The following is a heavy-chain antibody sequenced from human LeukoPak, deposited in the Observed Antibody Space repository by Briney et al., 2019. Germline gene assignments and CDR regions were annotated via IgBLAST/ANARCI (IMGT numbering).Heavy chain of an antibody. Sequence: SETLSLTCTVSGGSVRRGNYYWTWIRQPAGSGLEWIGRIYTSGSTNYNPSLKSRVTISVDTSKNQFSLKLSSVTAADTAVYYCARRNIVVVPADDDAFDIWGQGTMVTVSS. J-gene: IGHJ3*02. CDR2: IYTSGST. CDR1: GGSVRRGNYY. CDR3: ARRNIVVVPADDDAFDI. D-gene: IGHD2-2*01. V-gene: IGHV4-61*02.